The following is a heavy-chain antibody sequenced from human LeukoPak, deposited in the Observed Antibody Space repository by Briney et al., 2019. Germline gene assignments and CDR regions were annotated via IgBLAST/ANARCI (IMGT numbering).Heavy chain of an antibody. V-gene: IGHV4-34*01. CDR1: GGSFSGYC. D-gene: IGHD5-24*01. J-gene: IGHJ4*02. CDR3: ASRLDGYYSRPFDY. Sequence: SETLSLTCAVYGGSFSGYCWSWIRQPPGKGLEWIGEINHSGSTNYNPSLKSRVTISVDTSKNQFSLKLSSVTATDTAVYYCASRLDGYYSRPFDYWGQGTLVTVSS. CDR2: INHSGST.